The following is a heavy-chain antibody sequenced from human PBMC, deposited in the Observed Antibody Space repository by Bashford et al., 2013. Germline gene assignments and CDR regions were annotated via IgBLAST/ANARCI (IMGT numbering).Heavy chain of an antibody. CDR3: ARRWGYCSGGSCYSDFDY. V-gene: IGHV4-39*01. CDR2: IYYSGST. Sequence: SSETLSLTCTVSGGSISSSSYYWGWIRQPPGKGLEWIGSIYYSGSTYYNPSLKSRVTISVDTSKNQFSLKLSSVTAADTAVYYCARRWGYCSGGSCYSDFDYWGQGTLVTVSS. J-gene: IGHJ4*02. D-gene: IGHD2-15*01. CDR1: GGSISSSSYY.